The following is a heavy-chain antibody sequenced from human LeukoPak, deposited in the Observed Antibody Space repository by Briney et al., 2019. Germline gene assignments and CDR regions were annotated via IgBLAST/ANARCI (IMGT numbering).Heavy chain of an antibody. Sequence: GESLKISCKGSGYSFTSYWIAWVRQMPGKGLEWMGIIYPGDSDTRYSPSFQGQVTISADKSISTAYLQWSSLKASDTAMYYCARQDCSSTSCYPWFDPWGQGTLVTVSS. J-gene: IGHJ5*02. D-gene: IGHD2-2*01. V-gene: IGHV5-51*01. CDR3: ARQDCSSTSCYPWFDP. CDR1: GYSFTSYW. CDR2: IYPGDSDT.